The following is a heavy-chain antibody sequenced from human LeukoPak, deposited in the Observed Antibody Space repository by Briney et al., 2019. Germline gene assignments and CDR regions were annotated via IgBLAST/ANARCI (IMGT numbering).Heavy chain of an antibody. CDR2: IKQDESEQ. J-gene: IGHJ4*02. CDR1: GFRFRNYW. Sequence: GGPLRHSCAPSGFRFRNYWMSWFRPPPRKTLEWVGNIKQDESEQYYLHSVKGHFTITRDNTHNSVFLLMSSLRAEEAAVYYCVRNYVWGSSDPDYWGQGTLVTVSS. V-gene: IGHV3-7*01. D-gene: IGHD3-16*01. CDR3: VRNYVWGSSDPDY.